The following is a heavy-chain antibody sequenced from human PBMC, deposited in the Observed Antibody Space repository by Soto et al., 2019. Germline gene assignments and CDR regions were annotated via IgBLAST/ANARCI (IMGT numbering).Heavy chain of an antibody. CDR3: ARAGCDGGSCYTLVGLRYGMDV. D-gene: IGHD2-15*01. CDR1: GFTFSSYA. J-gene: IGHJ6*02. V-gene: IGHV3-30-3*01. CDR2: VSYDGNNK. Sequence: QVQLVESGGGVVQPGRSLRLSCAASGFTFSSYAMHWVRQAPGKGLEWVAVVSYDGNNKYYADSVKGRFTISRDNSKNTLYLQLNSLRDEDTAVYYCARAGCDGGSCYTLVGLRYGMDVWGQGTTVTVSS.